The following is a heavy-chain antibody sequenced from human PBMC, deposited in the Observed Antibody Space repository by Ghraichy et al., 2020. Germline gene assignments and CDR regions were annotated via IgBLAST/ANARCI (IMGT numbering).Heavy chain of an antibody. CDR3: ARVLRDSGVVVILDAFDI. J-gene: IGHJ3*02. V-gene: IGHV4-38-2*01. CDR2: IYHSGST. CDR1: GYSISSGYY. D-gene: IGHD3-22*01. Sequence: SETLSLTCAVSGYSISSGYYWGWIRQPPGKGLEWIGSIYHSGSTYYNPSLKSRVTISVDTSKNQFSLKLSSVTAADTAVYYCARVLRDSGVVVILDAFDIWGQGTMVTVSS.